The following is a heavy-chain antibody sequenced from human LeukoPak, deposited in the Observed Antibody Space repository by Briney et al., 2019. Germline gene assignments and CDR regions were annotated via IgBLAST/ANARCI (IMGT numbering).Heavy chain of an antibody. CDR3: ARTYCSSTSCYYFDY. J-gene: IGHJ4*02. CDR1: GGSFSDYY. Sequence: SETLSLTCAVYGGSFSDYYWSWIRQPPGKGLEWIGAINHSGSTNYNPSLKSRVTISVDTSKNQFSLKLSSVTAADTAVYYCARTYCSSTSCYYFDYWGQGTLVTVSS. V-gene: IGHV4-34*01. CDR2: INHSGST. D-gene: IGHD2-2*01.